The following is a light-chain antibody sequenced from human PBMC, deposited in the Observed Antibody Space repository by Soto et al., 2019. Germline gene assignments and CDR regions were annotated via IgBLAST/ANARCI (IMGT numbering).Light chain of an antibody. Sequence: EIVLTQSPATLSVSPGDRVTLSCRASQSLNSNLAWFQQKPGQVPRLLIYGASTRATGVPARFSASASGTDVTLTISSLQSEDFAVYYCQQCNNWPLTFGGGTRVEIK. CDR2: GAS. V-gene: IGKV3-15*01. CDR1: QSLNSN. J-gene: IGKJ4*01. CDR3: QQCNNWPLT.